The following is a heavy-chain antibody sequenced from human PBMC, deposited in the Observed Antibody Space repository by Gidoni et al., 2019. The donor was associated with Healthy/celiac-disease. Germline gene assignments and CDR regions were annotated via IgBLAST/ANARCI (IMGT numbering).Heavy chain of an antibody. V-gene: IGHV4-30-2*01. Sequence: LQLQQSGLGLVKPSQTLSLTCAVSGGSISSGDYSWSWIRQPPGKGLEWIGYIYHSGSHYYNPSLKSRVTMSVDRSNNQFSLKLSSVTAADTAVYYCARAYDSSGLDWFDPWGQGTLVTVSS. CDR1: GGSISSGDYS. CDR3: ARAYDSSGLDWFDP. D-gene: IGHD3-22*01. J-gene: IGHJ5*02. CDR2: IYHSGSH.